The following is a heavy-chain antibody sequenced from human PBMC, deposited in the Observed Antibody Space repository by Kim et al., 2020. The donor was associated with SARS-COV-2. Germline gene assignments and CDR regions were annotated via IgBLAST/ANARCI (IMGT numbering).Heavy chain of an antibody. CDR2: IIPILGIA. J-gene: IGHJ6*02. V-gene: IGHV1-69*02. CDR1: GGTFSSYT. Sequence: SVKVSCKASGGTFSSYTISWVRQAPGQGLEWMGRIIPILGIANYAQKFQGRVTITADKSTSTAYMELSSLRSEDTAVYYCAGRLGYCSGGSCEGYYYGMDVWGQGTTVTVSS. CDR3: AGRLGYCSGGSCEGYYYGMDV. D-gene: IGHD2-15*01.